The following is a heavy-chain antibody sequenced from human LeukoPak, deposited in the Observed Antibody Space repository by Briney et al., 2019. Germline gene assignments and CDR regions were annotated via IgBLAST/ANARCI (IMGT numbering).Heavy chain of an antibody. V-gene: IGHV1-46*01. CDR3: ARATPPAVVVAARYYFDY. CDR2: INPSGGST. Sequence: GASVKVSCKASGYTFTSYYMHWVRQAPGQGLGWMGIINPSGGSTSYAQKFQGRVTMTRDTSTSTVYMELSSLRSEDTAVYYCARATPPAVVVAARYYFDYWGQGTLVTVSS. J-gene: IGHJ4*02. CDR1: GYTFTSYY. D-gene: IGHD2-15*01.